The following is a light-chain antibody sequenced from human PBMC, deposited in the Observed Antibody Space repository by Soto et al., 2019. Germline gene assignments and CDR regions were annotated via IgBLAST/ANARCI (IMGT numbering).Light chain of an antibody. Sequence: QSALTQPASVSGSPGQSIAISCTGTSSDVGGYKYVSWYQQYPGKAPKLMISDVSNRPSGVPDRFSGSKSGNTAALTISGRQSEDEADYYCSSYASYTAYVFGTGTKFTVL. J-gene: IGLJ1*01. V-gene: IGLV2-14*01. CDR1: SSDVGGYKY. CDR2: DVS. CDR3: SSYASYTAYV.